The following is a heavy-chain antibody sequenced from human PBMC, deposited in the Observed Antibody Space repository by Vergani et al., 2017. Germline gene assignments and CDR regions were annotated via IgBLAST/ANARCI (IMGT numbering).Heavy chain of an antibody. CDR2: IIPILGIA. J-gene: IGHJ6*02. V-gene: IGHV1-69*09. CDR3: ARALGRRPFYYYYGMDV. CDR1: GYTFTGYY. Sequence: QVQLVQSGAEVKKPGASVKVSCKASGYTFTGYYMHWVRQAPGQGLEWMGRIIPILGIANYAQKFQGRVTITADKSTSTAYMELSSLRSEDTAVYYCARALGRRPFYYYYGMDVWGQGTTVTVSS.